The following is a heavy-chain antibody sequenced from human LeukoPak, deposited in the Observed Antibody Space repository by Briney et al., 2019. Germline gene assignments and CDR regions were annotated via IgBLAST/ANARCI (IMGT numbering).Heavy chain of an antibody. CDR2: IDWDDDK. J-gene: IGHJ4*02. Sequence: SGPTLVKPPQTLTLTCTFSGFSLSTTGMCVIWIRQPPGKALEWLSRIDWDDDKYYTTSLQTRLTISKDTSKNQVVLTMTNMDPVDTATYYCARFMTGSSGGIDYWGQGALVTVSS. CDR1: GFSLSTTGMC. D-gene: IGHD3-9*01. CDR3: ARFMTGSSGGIDY. V-gene: IGHV2-70*11.